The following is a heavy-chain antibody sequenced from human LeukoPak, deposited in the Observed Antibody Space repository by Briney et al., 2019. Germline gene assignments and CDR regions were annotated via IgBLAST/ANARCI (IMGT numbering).Heavy chain of an antibody. J-gene: IGHJ6*03. D-gene: IGHD6-13*01. V-gene: IGHV4-30-2*01. CDR1: GGSISTRSYY. Sequence: KTSETLSLTCTVSGGSISTRSYYWGWIRQPPGKGLEWIGYIYHSGSTYYNPSLKSRVIISVDRSKNQFSLKLSSVTAADTAVYYCARGAAGTLYYYYYYMDVWGKGTTVTVSS. CDR2: IYHSGST. CDR3: ARGAAGTLYYYYYYMDV.